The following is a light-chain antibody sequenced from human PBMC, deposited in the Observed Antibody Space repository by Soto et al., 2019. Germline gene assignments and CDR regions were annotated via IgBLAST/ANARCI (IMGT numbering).Light chain of an antibody. V-gene: IGLV2-14*01. CDR3: ISYTSDDDRYV. CDR2: EVS. CDR1: NSDVGIYDF. Sequence: QSVLTQPASVSGTPGQSITISCTGSNSDVGIYDFVSWYQHHPGRAPKLIVSEVSHRPSGVSNRFSGSKSGNTASLTISGLQSEDEADYYCISYTSDDDRYVFGTGTKVTVL. J-gene: IGLJ1*01.